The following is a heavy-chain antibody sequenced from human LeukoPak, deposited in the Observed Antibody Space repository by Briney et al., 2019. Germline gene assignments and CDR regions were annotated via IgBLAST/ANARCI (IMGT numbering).Heavy chain of an antibody. CDR3: ASLGTKTGTTKVPFDY. CDR1: GYTFTSYY. J-gene: IGHJ4*02. D-gene: IGHD1-7*01. CDR2: INPSGGST. Sequence: ASVKVSCKASGYTFTSYYMHWVRQAPGQGLEWMGIINPSGGSTSYPLKFQGRVTMTRDTSTSTVYMELSSLRSEDTAVYYCASLGTKTGTTKVPFDYWGQGTLVTVSS. V-gene: IGHV1-46*01.